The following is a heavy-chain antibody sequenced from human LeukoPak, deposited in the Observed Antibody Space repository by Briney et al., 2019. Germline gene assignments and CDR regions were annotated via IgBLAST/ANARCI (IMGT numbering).Heavy chain of an antibody. CDR1: GGSISNYY. CDR2: IYYSGTT. CDR3: ARRYSSGWYYFDY. Sequence: SETPSLTCTVSGGSISNYYWSWIRQPPGKGLEWIGYIYYSGTTDYNPSLKSRVTISVDTSKNQFSLKLTSVTAADTAVYYCARRYSSGWYYFDYWGQGTLVTGSS. D-gene: IGHD6-19*01. J-gene: IGHJ4*02. V-gene: IGHV4-59*08.